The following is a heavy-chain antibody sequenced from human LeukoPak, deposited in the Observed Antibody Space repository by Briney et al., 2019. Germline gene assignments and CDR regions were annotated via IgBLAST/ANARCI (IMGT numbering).Heavy chain of an antibody. Sequence: PGRSLRLSCAASGFTFSSYGMHWVRQAPGKGLEWVAVIWYDGSNKYYADSVKGRFSISRDNSKNTLFLQMNSLRAEDTAVYYCTNLGGAETLITSYAKWGQGTLVTVSS. CDR1: GFTFSSYG. V-gene: IGHV3-33*06. CDR3: TNLGGAETLITSYAK. D-gene: IGHD3-16*01. J-gene: IGHJ4*02. CDR2: IWYDGSNK.